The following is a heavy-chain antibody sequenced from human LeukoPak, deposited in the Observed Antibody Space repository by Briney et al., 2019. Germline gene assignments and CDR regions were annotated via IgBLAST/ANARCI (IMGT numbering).Heavy chain of an antibody. CDR2: IVYDGSNK. D-gene: IGHD4-17*01. J-gene: IGHJ4*02. V-gene: IGHV3-33*05. CDR1: GFTFSSYG. Sequence: PGGSLRLSCAASGFTFSSYGMHWVRQAPGKGLEWVAVIVYDGSNKYYADSVKGRFTISRDNSKNTLYLQMNSLRAEDTAVYYCATDFTDYGDYGAFDYWGQGTLVTVSS. CDR3: ATDFTDYGDYGAFDY.